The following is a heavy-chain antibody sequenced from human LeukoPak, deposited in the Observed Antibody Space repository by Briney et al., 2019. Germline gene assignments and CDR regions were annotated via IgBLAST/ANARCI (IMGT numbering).Heavy chain of an antibody. CDR3: ERVSCSGGSCYDYYGMDV. CDR1: GGTFSSYA. V-gene: IGHV1-69*01. J-gene: IGHJ6*02. Sequence: GSSVKVSCKASGGTFSSYAISWVRQAPGQGLEWMGGIIPIFGTANYAQKFQGRVTIIADESTSTAYMELSSLRSEDTAVYYCERVSCSGGSCYDYYGMDVWGQGTTVTVSS. CDR2: IIPIFGTA. D-gene: IGHD2-15*01.